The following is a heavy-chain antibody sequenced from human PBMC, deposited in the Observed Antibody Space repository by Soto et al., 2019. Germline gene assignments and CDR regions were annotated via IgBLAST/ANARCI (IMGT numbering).Heavy chain of an antibody. V-gene: IGHV3-7*03. D-gene: IGHD3-10*01. J-gene: IGHJ2*01. CDR3: ARISGDPTVAWYFDL. CDR1: GFTISNYG. Sequence: EVQLVESGGGLVQPGGSLRLSCAASGFTISNYGMSWVRQAPGKGLEWVANIKQDGSEKHYVDSVKGRFTISRDNAKNSLYLQMNSLRAEDTAVYYCARISGDPTVAWYFDLWGRGTLVTVSS. CDR2: IKQDGSEK.